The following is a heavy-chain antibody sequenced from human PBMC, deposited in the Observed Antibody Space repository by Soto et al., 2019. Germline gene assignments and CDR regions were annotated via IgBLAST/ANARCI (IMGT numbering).Heavy chain of an antibody. V-gene: IGHV1-18*01. CDR2: ISAYNGNT. J-gene: IGHJ6*02. Sequence: GASVKVSCKASGYTFTSYGISWVRQAPGQGLEWMGWISAYNGNTNYAQKLQGRVTMTTDTSTSTAYMELRSLRSDDTAVYYCARDGVMATMRRCYYYVMDVWGQGTTVTVSS. CDR3: ARDGVMATMRRCYYYVMDV. D-gene: IGHD5-12*01. CDR1: GYTFTSYG.